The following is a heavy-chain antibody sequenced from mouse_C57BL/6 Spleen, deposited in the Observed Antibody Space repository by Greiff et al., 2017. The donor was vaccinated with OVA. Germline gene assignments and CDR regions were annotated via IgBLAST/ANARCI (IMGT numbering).Heavy chain of an antibody. CDR1: GYTFTSYW. Sequence: QVQLQQSGAELVKPGASVKLSCKASGYTFTSYWMQWVKQRPGQGLEWIGEIDPSDSYTNYNQKFKGKATLTVDTSSSTAYMQLSSLTSEDSAVYYCAITGTTDYWGQGTTLTVSS. CDR2: IDPSDSYT. D-gene: IGHD4-1*01. J-gene: IGHJ2*01. V-gene: IGHV1-50*01. CDR3: AITGTTDY.